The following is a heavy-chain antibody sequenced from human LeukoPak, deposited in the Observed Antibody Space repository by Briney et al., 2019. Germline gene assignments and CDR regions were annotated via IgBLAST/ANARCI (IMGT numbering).Heavy chain of an antibody. D-gene: IGHD4-11*01. Sequence: GASVKVPCKACGCTFSSYAISWVRQAPGQGLEWMGGIIPIFGTANYAQKFQGRVTITADESTSTAYMELSSLRSEDTAVYYCATPLLSGYSNNVYYFDYWGQGTLVTVSS. V-gene: IGHV1-69*01. CDR3: ATPLLSGYSNNVYYFDY. J-gene: IGHJ4*02. CDR1: GCTFSSYA. CDR2: IIPIFGTA.